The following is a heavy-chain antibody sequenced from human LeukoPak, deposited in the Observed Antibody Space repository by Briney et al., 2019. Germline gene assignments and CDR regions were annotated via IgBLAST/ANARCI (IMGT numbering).Heavy chain of an antibody. CDR1: GGSISSYY. Sequence: SETLSLTCTVSGGSISSYYWSWIRQPPGKGLEWIGYIYYSGSTYYNPSLKSRVTISVDTSKNQFSLKLSSVTAADTAVYYCASGIYDSSGWLVDYWGQGTLVTVSS. V-gene: IGHV4-59*12. CDR3: ASGIYDSSGWLVDY. CDR2: IYYSGST. D-gene: IGHD3-22*01. J-gene: IGHJ4*02.